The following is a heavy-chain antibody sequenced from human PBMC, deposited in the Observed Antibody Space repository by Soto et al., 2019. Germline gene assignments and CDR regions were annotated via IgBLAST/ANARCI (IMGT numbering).Heavy chain of an antibody. V-gene: IGHV4-59*08. CDR1: GGSISSYY. D-gene: IGHD3-9*01. J-gene: IGHJ4*02. CDR2: IYYSGST. Sequence: SDTLSLTCTVSGGSISSYYWSWIRQPPGKGLEWIGYIYYSGSTNYNPSLKSRVTISVDTSKNQFSLKLSSVTAADTAVYYCARQRYILTGSSFDYWGQGTLVTVSS. CDR3: ARQRYILTGSSFDY.